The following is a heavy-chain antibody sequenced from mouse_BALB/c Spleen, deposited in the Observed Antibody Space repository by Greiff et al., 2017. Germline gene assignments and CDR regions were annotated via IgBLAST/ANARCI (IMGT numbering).Heavy chain of an antibody. CDR2: IWAGGST. J-gene: IGHJ1*01. D-gene: IGHD1-1*01. V-gene: IGHV2-9*02. CDR3: ARGSLRGYWYFDV. Sequence: QVQLQQSGPGLVQPSQSLSITCTVSGFSLTSYGVHWVRQSPGKGLEWLGVIWAGGSTNYNSALMSRLSISKDNSKSQVFLKMNSLQTDDTAMYYCARGSLRGYWYFDVWGAGTTVTVSS. CDR1: GFSLTSYG.